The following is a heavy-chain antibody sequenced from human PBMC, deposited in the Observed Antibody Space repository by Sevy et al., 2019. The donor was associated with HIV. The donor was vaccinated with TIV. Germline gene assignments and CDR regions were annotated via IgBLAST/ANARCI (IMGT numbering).Heavy chain of an antibody. CDR1: GFTFSDYY. CDR2: ISSSGSTI. Sequence: GGSLRLSCAASGFTFSDYYMSWIRQAPGKGLEWVSYISSSGSTIYYADSVKGRFTISRDNAKNSLYLQMNSLRAEDTAVYYCARDKVSTERRITDYWGQGTLVTVSS. J-gene: IGHJ4*02. V-gene: IGHV3-11*01. CDR3: ARDKVSTERRITDY. D-gene: IGHD5-12*01.